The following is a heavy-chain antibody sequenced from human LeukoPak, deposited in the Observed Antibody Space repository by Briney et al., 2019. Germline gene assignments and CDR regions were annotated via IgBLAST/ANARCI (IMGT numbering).Heavy chain of an antibody. J-gene: IGHJ4*02. CDR2: IKQDGSEK. V-gene: IGHV3-7*01. CDR3: ARDPVQLWSRAYFDY. CDR1: GFTFSSYW. D-gene: IGHD5-18*01. Sequence: GGSLRLSCAASGFTFSSYWMSWVRQAPGKGLEWVANIKQDGSEKYYVDSVKGRFTISRDNAKNSLYLQMNSLRAEDTAVYYCARDPVQLWSRAYFDYWGQGTLVTVSS.